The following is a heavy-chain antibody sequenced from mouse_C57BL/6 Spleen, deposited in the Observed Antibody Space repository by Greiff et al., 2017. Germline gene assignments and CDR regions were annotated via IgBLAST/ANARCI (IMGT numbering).Heavy chain of an antibody. J-gene: IGHJ2*01. V-gene: IGHV7-3*01. CDR1: GFTFTDYY. CDR3: ARLLRYFDY. D-gene: IGHD1-1*01. Sequence: EVKLVESGGGLVQPGGSLSLSCAASGFTFTDYYMSWFRQPPGPALAWLGFIRNKANGYTTEYSASVKGRFTISRDNSQSILYLQMNALRAEDSATYYCARLLRYFDYWGQGTTLTVSS. CDR2: IRNKANGYTT.